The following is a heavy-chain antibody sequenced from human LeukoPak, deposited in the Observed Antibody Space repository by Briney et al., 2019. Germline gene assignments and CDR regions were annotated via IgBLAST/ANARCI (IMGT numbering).Heavy chain of an antibody. J-gene: IGHJ4*02. V-gene: IGHV4-39*02. CDR1: GGSISGSSYY. D-gene: IGHD2-2*01. CDR3: ARDGRTRYCSSTSCQRTHFDY. Sequence: SETLSLTCTVSGGSISGSSYYWSWIRQPPGKGLEWIGTIYCSGSTYYNPSLKSRVTISVDTSKNQFSLKLSSVTAADTAVYYCARDGRTRYCSSTSCQRTHFDYWGQGTLVTVSS. CDR2: IYCSGST.